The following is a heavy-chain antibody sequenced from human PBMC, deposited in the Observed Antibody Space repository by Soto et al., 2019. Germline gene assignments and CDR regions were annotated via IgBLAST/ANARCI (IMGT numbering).Heavy chain of an antibody. CDR2: VKDGGST. CDR3: ARGQEGIVATH. Sequence: QVQLQQWGAGLLKPSETLSLTCTVNGGSLTGYYWSWIRQPPGKGLEWIGEVKDGGSTNYSPSRRGRVSISADTSKNHFSLRLNSVTAADTAVYFCARGQEGIVATHWDQGALVTVSS. D-gene: IGHD5-12*01. V-gene: IGHV4-34*01. J-gene: IGHJ4*02. CDR1: GGSLTGYY.